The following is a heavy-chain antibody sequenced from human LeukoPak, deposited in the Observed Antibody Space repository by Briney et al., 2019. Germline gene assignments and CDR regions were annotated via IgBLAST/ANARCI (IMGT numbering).Heavy chain of an antibody. Sequence: GRSLRLSCAASGFTFTRFAMYWVRQAPGKGLERVALISYDGSNKYYADSVKGRFTISRDNSKNTVYLQMNSPRAEDTAVYYCARVGGDVLSGHRTGYYYAMDVWGQGTTVTVSS. CDR3: ARVGGDVLSGHRTGYYYAMDV. V-gene: IGHV3-30*04. CDR2: ISYDGSNK. D-gene: IGHD3-3*01. J-gene: IGHJ6*02. CDR1: GFTFTRFA.